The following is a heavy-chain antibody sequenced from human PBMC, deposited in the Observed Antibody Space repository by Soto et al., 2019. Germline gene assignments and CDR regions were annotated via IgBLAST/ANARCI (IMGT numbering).Heavy chain of an antibody. Sequence: QLQLQESGSGLVKHSQTLSLTGAVSGCSISSGGYSWSWIRQPPGKVLEWIGYIYHSGSTYYNPSLNKRVTTSVDRSKTQFSLKLSSVLASDTAVYYCARGGRNDYGDYVDFDYWGQGTLVTVSS. J-gene: IGHJ4*02. D-gene: IGHD4-17*01. CDR3: ARGGRNDYGDYVDFDY. CDR1: GCSISSGGYS. V-gene: IGHV4-30-2*01. CDR2: IYHSGST.